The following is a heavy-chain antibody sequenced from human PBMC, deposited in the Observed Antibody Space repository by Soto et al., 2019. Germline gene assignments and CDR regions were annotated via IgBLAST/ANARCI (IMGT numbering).Heavy chain of an antibody. CDR2: IIPIFGTA. CDR3: ARITMVRGVISYYYYSMDV. CDR1: GGTFSSYA. D-gene: IGHD3-10*01. Sequence: ASVKVSCKASGGTFSSYASSWVRQAPGRGLEWMGGIIPIFGTANYAQKFQGRVTITADESTSTAYMELSSLRSEDTAVYYCARITMVRGVISYYYYSMDVWGQRTTVAFSS. V-gene: IGHV1-69*13. J-gene: IGHJ6*01.